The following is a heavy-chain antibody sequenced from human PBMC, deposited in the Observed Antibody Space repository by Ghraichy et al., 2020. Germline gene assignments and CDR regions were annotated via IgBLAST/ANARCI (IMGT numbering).Heavy chain of an antibody. Sequence: ASVKVSCKASGYTLTSYHMHWVRQAPGQGLEWMGIINPSGGSTSYAQKFQGRVTMTRDTSTSTVYMELSSLRSEDTAVYYCARVDCSSTSCYYYYYGMDVWGQGTTVTVSS. CDR3: ARVDCSSTSCYYYYYGMDV. D-gene: IGHD2-2*01. J-gene: IGHJ6*02. CDR1: GYTLTSYH. V-gene: IGHV1-46*01. CDR2: INPSGGST.